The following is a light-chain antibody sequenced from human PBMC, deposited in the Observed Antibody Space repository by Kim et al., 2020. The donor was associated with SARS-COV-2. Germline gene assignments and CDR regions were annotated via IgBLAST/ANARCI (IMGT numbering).Light chain of an antibody. CDR3: QAWDSSTLYV. CDR1: KLRDRY. J-gene: IGLJ1*01. Sequence: SQGQTANIPCSRDKLRDRYTSWYQQKPGQSPLLVIYQDTKRPSGIPERFSGSTSGNTATLTITGAQAMDEADYYCQAWDSSTLYVFGAGTKVTVL. V-gene: IGLV3-1*01. CDR2: QDT.